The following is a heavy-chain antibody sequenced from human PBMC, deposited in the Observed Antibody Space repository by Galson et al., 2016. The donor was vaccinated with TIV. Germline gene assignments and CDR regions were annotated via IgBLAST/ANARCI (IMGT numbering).Heavy chain of an antibody. D-gene: IGHD3-10*01. Sequence: VKVSCKASGGTFSNFVISWVRQAPGQGLEWMGSINPIFGTANYAQKFQGRVTITADTSTSTIYMELSSLRSEDTAVYYCARGRGYYFGSGSSYFDYWGQGSLVTVSS. J-gene: IGHJ4*02. CDR2: INPIFGTA. CDR3: ARGRGYYFGSGSSYFDY. V-gene: IGHV1-69*06. CDR1: GGTFSNFV.